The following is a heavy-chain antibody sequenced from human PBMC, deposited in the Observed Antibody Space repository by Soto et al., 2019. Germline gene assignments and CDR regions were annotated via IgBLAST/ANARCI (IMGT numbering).Heavy chain of an antibody. V-gene: IGHV3-49*03. Sequence: GGSLRLSCTASGFTFGDYAMSWFRQAPGKGLEWVGFIRSKAYGGTTEYAASVKGRFTISRDDSKSIAYLQMNSLKTEDTAVYYCTSPGRQRYYYYGMDVWGQGTTVTVSS. CDR1: GFTFGDYA. CDR3: TSPGRQRYYYYGMDV. CDR2: IRSKAYGGTT. D-gene: IGHD1-1*01. J-gene: IGHJ6*02.